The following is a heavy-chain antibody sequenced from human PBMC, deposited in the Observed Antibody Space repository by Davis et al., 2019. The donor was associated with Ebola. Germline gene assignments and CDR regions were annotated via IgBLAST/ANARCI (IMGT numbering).Heavy chain of an antibody. CDR1: EFTFSSYE. CDR3: AREAAHCGGDCHDH. CDR2: IDSSASTT. J-gene: IGHJ4*02. Sequence: PGGSLRLSCAASEFTFSSYEMNWVRQAPGKGLEWVSYIDSSASTTYYADSVKGRFTISRDNAKNSLHLQMDSLRAEDTAVYYCAREAAHCGGDCHDHWGQGTLVTVSS. V-gene: IGHV3-48*03. D-gene: IGHD2-21*01.